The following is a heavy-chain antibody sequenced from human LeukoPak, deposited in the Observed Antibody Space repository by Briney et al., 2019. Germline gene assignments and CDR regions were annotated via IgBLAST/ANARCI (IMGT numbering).Heavy chain of an antibody. CDR3: VRAGALVIREYYFDY. Sequence: PGGSLRLSCVASGFTFSNYGMHWVRQAPGKGLEWVAVIWYDGSNRYYADSVKGRFTISRDNSENTLYLQMNSLRAEDTAVYYCVRAGALVIREYYFDYWGQGTLVTVSS. CDR2: IWYDGSNR. D-gene: IGHD3-9*01. CDR1: GFTFSNYG. J-gene: IGHJ4*02. V-gene: IGHV3-33*01.